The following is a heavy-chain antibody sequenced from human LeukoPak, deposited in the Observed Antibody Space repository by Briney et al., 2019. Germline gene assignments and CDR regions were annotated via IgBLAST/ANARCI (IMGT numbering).Heavy chain of an antibody. Sequence: GGSLRLTCIASGFTVSSTLMDWVRQAPGKGLEWVSVIYDDGGTVYADSVKGRFTISRDTSKNMVYLQMNSLRAEDSAVYYCARARAGRQSWVEFDLWGQGTLVTVSS. CDR1: GFTVSSTL. CDR3: ARARAGRQSWVEFDL. D-gene: IGHD3-10*01. V-gene: IGHV3-66*02. CDR2: IYDDGGT. J-gene: IGHJ5*02.